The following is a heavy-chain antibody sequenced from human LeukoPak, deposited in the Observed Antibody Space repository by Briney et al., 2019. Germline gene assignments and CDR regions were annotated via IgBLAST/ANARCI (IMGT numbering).Heavy chain of an antibody. J-gene: IGHJ4*02. D-gene: IGHD3-22*01. Sequence: PSETLSLTCAVYGGSFSGYYWSWIRQPPGKGLEWIGEINHSGSTNYNPSLKSRVTISVDTSKNQFSLKLSSVTAADTAVYYCARSSDYYDSSGYKNWGQGTLVTVSS. CDR3: ARSSDYYDSSGYKN. CDR2: INHSGST. CDR1: GGSFSGYY. V-gene: IGHV4-34*01.